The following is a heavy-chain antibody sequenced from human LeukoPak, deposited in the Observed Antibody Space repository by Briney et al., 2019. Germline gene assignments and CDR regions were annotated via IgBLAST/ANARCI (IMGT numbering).Heavy chain of an antibody. CDR2: IIPVFGTA. CDR1: GGTFSSYA. Sequence: ASVKVSCKASGGTFSSYAISWVRQAPGQGLEWMGRIIPVFGTANYAQKFQGRVTITTDESTSTAYMELSSLRSDDTAVYYCARLSIVGAFDYWGQGTLVTVSS. D-gene: IGHD1-26*01. J-gene: IGHJ4*02. CDR3: ARLSIVGAFDY. V-gene: IGHV1-69*05.